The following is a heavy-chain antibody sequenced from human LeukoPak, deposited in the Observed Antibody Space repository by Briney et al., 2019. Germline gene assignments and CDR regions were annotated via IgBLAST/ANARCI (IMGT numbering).Heavy chain of an antibody. CDR2: ISSNGGST. CDR1: GFTFSRYA. J-gene: IGHJ4*02. Sequence: GGSLRLSCSASGFTFSRYAMHWVRQAPGRGLEFVSAISSNGGSTYYADSVKGRFTISRDNSKNTLYLQMSSLRAEDTAAYYCVKVSDDYWGQGTLVTVSS. CDR3: VKVSDDY. V-gene: IGHV3-64D*09.